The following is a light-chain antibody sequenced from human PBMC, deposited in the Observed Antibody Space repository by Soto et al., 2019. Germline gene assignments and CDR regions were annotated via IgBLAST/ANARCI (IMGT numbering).Light chain of an antibody. CDR3: ASWDVTLNGLYV. V-gene: IGLV1-44*01. CDR1: SSNIGSGT. Sequence: QSVLTQPPSASGTPGQRVTFFCSGSSSNIGSGTVNWYQQLPGTAPKLLIYNDNQRPSGVPDRFSGSKSGTSASLAISGLQSEDEADYYCASWDVTLNGLYVFGTGTKLTVL. CDR2: NDN. J-gene: IGLJ1*01.